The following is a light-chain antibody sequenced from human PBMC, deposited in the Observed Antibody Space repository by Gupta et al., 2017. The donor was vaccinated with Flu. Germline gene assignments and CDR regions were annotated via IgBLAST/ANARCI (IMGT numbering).Light chain of an antibody. Sequence: EIVLTQSPGTLSLSLGERATLSCRASQSVSSSYLAWYQQKPGQAPRLLIYGASNRATGIPDRFSGSGSETEFTLTISIVEPEDFAVYYCQQYGSAPVTFGPGTKVELK. CDR2: GAS. CDR1: QSVSSSY. J-gene: IGKJ3*01. CDR3: QQYGSAPVT. V-gene: IGKV3-20*01.